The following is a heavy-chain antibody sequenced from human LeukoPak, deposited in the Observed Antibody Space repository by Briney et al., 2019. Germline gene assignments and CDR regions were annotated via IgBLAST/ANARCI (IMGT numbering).Heavy chain of an antibody. D-gene: IGHD3-22*01. CDR1: GYTLSNHA. CDR3: ARGDYETHGYQTR. CDR2: INTNTGNP. Sequence: GASVKVSCKGSGYTLSNHAFSWVRQAPGQGLEWMGWINTNTGNPTYAQGFTGRFVFSLDTSVSTAYLQISSLKADDTAIYYCARGDYETHGYQTRWGQGTLVTVSS. J-gene: IGHJ4*02. V-gene: IGHV7-4-1*02.